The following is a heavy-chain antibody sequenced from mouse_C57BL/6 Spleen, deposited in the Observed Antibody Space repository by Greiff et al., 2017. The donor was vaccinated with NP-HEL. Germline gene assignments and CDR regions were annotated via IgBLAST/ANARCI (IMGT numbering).Heavy chain of an antibody. CDR1: GYAFTDYE. V-gene: IGHV1-15*01. Sequence: VQLQQSGAELVRPGASVTLSCKASGYAFTDYEMHWVKQTPVHGLEWIGAIDPETGGTAYNQKFKGKAILTADKSSSTAYMELRSLTSEDSAVYYCTSPLLLRYGFDYWGQGTTLTVSS. J-gene: IGHJ2*01. CDR2: IDPETGGT. D-gene: IGHD1-1*01. CDR3: TSPLLLRYGFDY.